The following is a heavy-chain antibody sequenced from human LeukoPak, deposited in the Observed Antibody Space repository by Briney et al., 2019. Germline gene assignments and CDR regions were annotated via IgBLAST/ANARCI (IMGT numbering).Heavy chain of an antibody. CDR1: GASVSSGSSY. D-gene: IGHD1-7*01. V-gene: IGHV4-61*01. CDR2: IFYSGTT. J-gene: IGHJ4*02. CDR3: VRDRELFY. Sequence: SETLSLTCTVSGASVSSGSSYWGWIRQPPGKGLEWIGYIFYSGTTNYSPSLKSRVTMSLDTSENQFSLRLSSVTAADTAVYYCVRDRELFYWGQGTLVTVSS.